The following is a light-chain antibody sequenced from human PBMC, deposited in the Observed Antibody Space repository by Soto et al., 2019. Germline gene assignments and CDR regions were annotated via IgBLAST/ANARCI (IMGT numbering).Light chain of an antibody. CDR2: GAY. Sequence: EIVMTQSPATLSVSPGERATLSCRASQSVSSNLAWYQQKPGQAPRLLIYGAYTRAAGVPARFSGSGSGTEFTLTSTGLQSEDISLYCSQQYNIWPPITFSRGIRLEVK. J-gene: IGKJ5*01. V-gene: IGKV3-15*01. CDR1: QSVSSN. CDR3: QQYNIWPPIT.